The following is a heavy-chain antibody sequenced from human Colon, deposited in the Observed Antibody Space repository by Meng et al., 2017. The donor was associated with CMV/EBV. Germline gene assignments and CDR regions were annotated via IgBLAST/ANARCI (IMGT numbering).Heavy chain of an antibody. CDR3: ARGYCDPLNCYAGGGY. V-gene: IGHV3-48*04. CDR1: GFSFSTHG. CDR2: INCNAATK. J-gene: IGHJ4*02. Sequence: GESLKISCAASGFSFSTHGINWFRQAPGKGLEWISYINCNAATKDYADSVRGRFTISRDNRLNSVYLQMSSLRAADTAVYYCARGYCDPLNCYAGGGYWGQGALVTVSS. D-gene: IGHD2-2*01.